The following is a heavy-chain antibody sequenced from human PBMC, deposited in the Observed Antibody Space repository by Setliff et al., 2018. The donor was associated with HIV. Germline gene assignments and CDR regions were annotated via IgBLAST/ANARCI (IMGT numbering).Heavy chain of an antibody. Sequence: PGGSLRLSCAASGFPFKTYWMHWVRQAPGKGLEWVSSISRSSSDIYYADSVKGRFTVSRDNAKNSLYLQMNSLRAEDTAVYYCARVGYCSSTSCYDYWGQGTLVTVSS. V-gene: IGHV3-21*01. J-gene: IGHJ4*02. CDR3: ARVGYCSSTSCYDY. CDR2: ISRSSSDI. CDR1: GFPFKTYW. D-gene: IGHD2-2*01.